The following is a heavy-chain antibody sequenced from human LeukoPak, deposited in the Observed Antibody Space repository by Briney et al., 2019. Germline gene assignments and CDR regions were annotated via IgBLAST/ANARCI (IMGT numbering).Heavy chain of an antibody. CDR2: IYSGGST. Sequence: GGSLRLSCAASGFTVSSNDMSWVRQAPGKGLECISVIYSGGSTDYADSVKGRLTISRDNSKNTRYLQMNSLRAEDTAVYYCARVVDHDYGDYYLDYWGQGTLVTVSS. J-gene: IGHJ4*02. CDR1: GFTVSSND. D-gene: IGHD4-17*01. V-gene: IGHV3-53*01. CDR3: ARVVDHDYGDYYLDY.